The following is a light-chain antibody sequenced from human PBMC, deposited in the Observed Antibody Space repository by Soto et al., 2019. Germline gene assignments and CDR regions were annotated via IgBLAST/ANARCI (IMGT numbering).Light chain of an antibody. CDR2: DDN. CDR1: NIGSKS. V-gene: IGLV3-21*02. J-gene: IGLJ2*01. Sequence: SYELTQPPSVSVAPGQTARITCGGNNIGSKSVHWYQQKPGQAPVLVVYDDNDRPSGIPERFSGSDSGNMATLTISRVEAGDEADYYCQVWHSGVDWVFGGGTKVTVL. CDR3: QVWHSGVDWV.